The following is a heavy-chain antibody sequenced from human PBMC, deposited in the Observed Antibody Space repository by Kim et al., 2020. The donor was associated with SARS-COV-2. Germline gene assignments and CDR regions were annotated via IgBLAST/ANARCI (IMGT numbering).Heavy chain of an antibody. Sequence: GGSLRLSCAASGFTFSSYSMNWVRQAPGKGLEWVSYISSSSSTIYYGDSVKGRFTISRDNGKNSLYLQMNSLRDEDTAVYYCVSGSEYYFDYWGQGTLVT. CDR2: ISSSSSTI. J-gene: IGHJ4*02. D-gene: IGHD3-10*01. V-gene: IGHV3-48*02. CDR1: GFTFSSYS. CDR3: VSGSEYYFDY.